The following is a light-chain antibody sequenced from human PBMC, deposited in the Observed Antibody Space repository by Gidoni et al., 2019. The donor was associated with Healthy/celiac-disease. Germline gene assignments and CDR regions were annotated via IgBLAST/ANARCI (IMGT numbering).Light chain of an antibody. CDR3: QSADSSGTYSWV. CDR1: ALPKQY. CDR2: KHN. Sequence: SYELTQPPSVSVSPGQTARITCSGDALPKQYAYWYQQQPGQAPVLVIYKHNERPSGSPERVSGSSSGTTVTLTISGVQAEDEAYYYCQSADSSGTYSWVFGGGTKLTVL. J-gene: IGLJ3*02. V-gene: IGLV3-25*03.